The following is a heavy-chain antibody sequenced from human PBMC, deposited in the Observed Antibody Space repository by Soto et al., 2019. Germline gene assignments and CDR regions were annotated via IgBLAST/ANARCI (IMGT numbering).Heavy chain of an antibody. Sequence: SDTLSLTCSVSGGSISGSYGSWIGQSPGNGLEWLGYVYYTGSTNYPPSLRSRVSISVATSKNEFSLRLSSVTAADTAVYFCARSVAVPGAHIDYWGQGTQVTVSS. J-gene: IGHJ4*02. V-gene: IGHV4-59*07. D-gene: IGHD6-19*01. CDR2: VYYTGST. CDR3: ARSVAVPGAHIDY. CDR1: GGSISGSY.